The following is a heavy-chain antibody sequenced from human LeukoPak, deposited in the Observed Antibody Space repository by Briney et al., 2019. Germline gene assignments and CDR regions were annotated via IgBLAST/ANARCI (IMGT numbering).Heavy chain of an antibody. CDR2: IIPIFGTA. V-gene: IGHV1-69*06. J-gene: IGHJ6*04. Sequence: GSSVKVSCKASGDTFSSYAISWVRQAPGQGLEWMGGIIPIFGTANYAQKFQGRVTITADKSTSTAYMELSSLRSEDTAVYYCASYYGDYPSYYYGMDVWGKGTTVTVSS. CDR1: GDTFSSYA. CDR3: ASYYGDYPSYYYGMDV. D-gene: IGHD4-17*01.